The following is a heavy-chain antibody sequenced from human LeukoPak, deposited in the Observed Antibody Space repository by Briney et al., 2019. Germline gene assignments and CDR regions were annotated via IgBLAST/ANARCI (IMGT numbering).Heavy chain of an antibody. J-gene: IGHJ4*02. CDR1: GDTFTGYY. D-gene: IGHD6-19*01. Sequence: ASVKVSCKASGDTFTGYYIHWGRHAPGQGRGGRGWIKHNSGAKNYAQKFQGRVTMTRDTSISTAYMELSRLRSDDTAVYYCGRVRPGGLVQYYFAYWGQGTLVTVSS. V-gene: IGHV1-2*02. CDR2: IKHNSGAK. CDR3: GRVRPGGLVQYYFAY.